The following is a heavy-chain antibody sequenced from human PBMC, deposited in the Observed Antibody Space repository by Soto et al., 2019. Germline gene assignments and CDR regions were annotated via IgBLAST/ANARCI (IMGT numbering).Heavy chain of an antibody. V-gene: IGHV4-31*03. Sequence: SETLSLTCTVSGGSISSGGYYWSWIRQHPGKGLEWIGYIYYSGSTYYNPSLKSRVTISVDTSKNRFSLKLSSVTAADTAVYYCARDRVAAKDWFDPWGQGTLVTVSS. CDR1: GGSISSGGYY. CDR3: ARDRVAAKDWFDP. D-gene: IGHD2-15*01. CDR2: IYYSGST. J-gene: IGHJ5*02.